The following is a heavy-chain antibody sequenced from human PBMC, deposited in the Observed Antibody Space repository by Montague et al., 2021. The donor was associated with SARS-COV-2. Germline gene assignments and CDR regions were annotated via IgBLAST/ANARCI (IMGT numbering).Heavy chain of an antibody. V-gene: IGHV3-48*03. CDR2: ISSSGSII. D-gene: IGHD3-3*01. J-gene: IGHJ3*02. Sequence: SLRLSCAASGFTFSSYEMNWVRQAPGKGLEWVSYISSSGSIIYYEDYVKGRFIISRDNSKSTLHLQMNSLRAEDTAIYYCAKSRPHTNEFGSAFDIWGQGTMVTSSS. CDR1: GFTFSSYE. CDR3: AKSRPHTNEFGSAFDI.